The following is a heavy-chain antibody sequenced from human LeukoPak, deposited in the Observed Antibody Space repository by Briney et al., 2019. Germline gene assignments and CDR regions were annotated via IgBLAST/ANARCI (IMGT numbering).Heavy chain of an antibody. V-gene: IGHV3-21*01. CDR2: ISSSSSYI. Sequence: GGSLRLSCAASGFTFSSYSMNWVHQAPGKGLEWVSSISSSSSYIYYADSVKGRFTISRDNAKNSLYLQMNSLRAEDTAVYYCAREGVGATHFDYWGQGTLVTVSS. CDR1: GFTFSSYS. J-gene: IGHJ4*02. CDR3: AREGVGATHFDY. D-gene: IGHD1-26*01.